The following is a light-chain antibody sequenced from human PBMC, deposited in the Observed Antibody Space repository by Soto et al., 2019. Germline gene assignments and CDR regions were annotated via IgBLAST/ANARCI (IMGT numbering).Light chain of an antibody. J-gene: IGKJ1*01. CDR2: KAS. V-gene: IGKV1-5*03. CDR3: QQYNSYWM. Sequence: DIQMTQSPSTLSASVGDRVTITCRASQSIDIWLAWYQQKPGKAPKLLIYKASTLESGVPSRFSGSGSGTEFTLTISGLQPDDFATYYCQQYNSYWMFGQGTKVEIK. CDR1: QSIDIW.